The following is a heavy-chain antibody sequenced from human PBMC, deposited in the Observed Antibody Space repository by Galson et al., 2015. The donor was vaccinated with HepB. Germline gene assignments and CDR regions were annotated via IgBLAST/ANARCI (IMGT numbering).Heavy chain of an antibody. D-gene: IGHD3-10*01. Sequence: SLRLSCVASGFTVSSNYMSWVRQAPGKGLEWVSVIYSGGSTYYADSVKGRFTISRHNSKNTLYLQMNSLRAEDTAVYYCARALVGYYGSGRTDWGQGTLVTVSS. CDR2: IYSGGST. CDR1: GFTVSSNY. V-gene: IGHV3-53*04. J-gene: IGHJ4*02. CDR3: ARALVGYYGSGRTD.